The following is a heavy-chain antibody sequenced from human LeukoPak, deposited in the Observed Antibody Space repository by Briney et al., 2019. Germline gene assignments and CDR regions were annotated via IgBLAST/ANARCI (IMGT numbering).Heavy chain of an antibody. Sequence: PGESLRLSCAASGFAFSSHWMSYVRRAPGKGMEWVADTKPGGSEHFYVASVKGRFTISRDNGKSSLYLQMNSLRAEDTAVYYCARGPSYGERSDFLDYWGQGTLVTVSS. CDR2: TKPGGSEH. J-gene: IGHJ4*02. V-gene: IGHV3-7*01. CDR3: ARGPSYGERSDFLDY. CDR1: GFAFSSHW. D-gene: IGHD4/OR15-4a*01.